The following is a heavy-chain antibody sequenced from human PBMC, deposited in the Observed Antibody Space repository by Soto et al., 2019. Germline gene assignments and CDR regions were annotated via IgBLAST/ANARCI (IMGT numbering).Heavy chain of an antibody. D-gene: IGHD3-10*01. Sequence: EVQLVESGGGLAQPGGSLRLSCAASGFTFSNYWMHWVRQAPGKGLVCVSRINTDGSGTDYADSVKGRFTISRDNAKNTLYLQMNSLRGEDMAVYYCARGHYYGMDVWGQGKTVTVSS. J-gene: IGHJ6*02. CDR2: INTDGSGT. CDR3: ARGHYYGMDV. CDR1: GFTFSNYW. V-gene: IGHV3-74*01.